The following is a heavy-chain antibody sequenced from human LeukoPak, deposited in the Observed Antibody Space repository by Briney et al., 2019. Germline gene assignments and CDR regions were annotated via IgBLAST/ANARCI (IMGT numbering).Heavy chain of an antibody. CDR1: GGSFSGYY. CDR3: ARNVGYSYGYDY. V-gene: IGHV4-34*01. J-gene: IGHJ4*02. Sequence: SETLSLTCAVYGGSFSGYYWSWIRQPPGKGLEWIGEINHSGSTNYNPSLKSRVTISVDTSKNQFSLELSSVTAADTAVYYCARNVGYSYGYDYWGQGTLVTVSS. CDR2: INHSGST. D-gene: IGHD5-18*01.